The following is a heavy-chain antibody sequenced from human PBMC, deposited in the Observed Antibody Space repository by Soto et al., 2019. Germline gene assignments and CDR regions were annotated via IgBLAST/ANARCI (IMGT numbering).Heavy chain of an antibody. CDR1: GGSISSSTYY. CDR2: IYYSGST. CDR3: ARVPDQLELHLHMDV. D-gene: IGHD1-7*01. J-gene: IGHJ6*03. Sequence: QLQLQESGPGLVKPSETLSLTCTVSGGSISSSTYYWGWIRQPPGKGLEWIGSIYYSGSTYYNPSLKSRVTISVDTSKSQFSLNLSSVTAADTAVYYCARVPDQLELHLHMDVWGKGTTVTVSS. V-gene: IGHV4-39*01.